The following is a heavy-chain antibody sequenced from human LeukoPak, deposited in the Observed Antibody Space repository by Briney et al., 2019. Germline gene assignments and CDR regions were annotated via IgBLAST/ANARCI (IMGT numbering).Heavy chain of an antibody. CDR1: GFTFSSYT. Sequence: GGSLRLSCAASGFTFSSYTMNWVRQAPGKGLEWVSSISSSSLYIYYADSVKGRFTISRDNAKNSLDLQMNSLRAEDTAVYYCASLISPPSCSGGSCFVSSEFDYWGQGTLVTVSS. V-gene: IGHV3-21*01. D-gene: IGHD2-15*01. J-gene: IGHJ4*02. CDR3: ASLISPPSCSGGSCFVSSEFDY. CDR2: ISSSSLYI.